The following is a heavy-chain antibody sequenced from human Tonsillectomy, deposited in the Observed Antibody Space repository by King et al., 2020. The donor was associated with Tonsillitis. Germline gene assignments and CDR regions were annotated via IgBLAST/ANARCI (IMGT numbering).Heavy chain of an antibody. CDR1: GYTFTGYY. V-gene: IGHV1-2*04. CDR3: ARGLAYCGGDCPFDY. J-gene: IGHJ4*02. D-gene: IGHD2-21*02. CDR2: INPNSGGT. Sequence: QLVQSGAEVKMPGASVKVSCKASGYTFTGYYMYWVRQAPGQGLEWMGWINPNSGGTNYAQKFQGWVTMTRDTSISTAYMELSRLKSDDTAIYYCARGLAYCGGDCPFDYWGQGTLVTVSS.